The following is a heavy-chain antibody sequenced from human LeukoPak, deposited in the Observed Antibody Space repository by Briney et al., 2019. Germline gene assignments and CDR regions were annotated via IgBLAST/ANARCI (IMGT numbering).Heavy chain of an antibody. CDR3: ARFGSGWYYFDY. J-gene: IGHJ4*02. CDR1: GGSISSSSYY. V-gene: IGHV4-39*07. D-gene: IGHD6-19*01. CDR2: INHSGST. Sequence: SETLSLTCTVSGGSISSSSYYWGWIRQPPGKGLEWIGEINHSGSTNYNPSLKSRVTISVDTSKNQFSLKLSSVTAADTAVYYCARFGSGWYYFDYWGQGTLVPVSS.